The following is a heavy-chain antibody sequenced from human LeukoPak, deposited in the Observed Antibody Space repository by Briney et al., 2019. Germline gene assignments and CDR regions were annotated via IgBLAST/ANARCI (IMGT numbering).Heavy chain of an antibody. CDR1: GYSFTSYW. V-gene: IGHV5-51*01. J-gene: IGHJ3*02. D-gene: IGHD3-10*01. Sequence: GESLKISCKGSGYSFTSYWIGWVRQMPAKGLEWMGIIYPGDSDTRYSPSFQGQVTISADKSISTAYLQWSSLKASDTAMYYCARHRITMVRGADSAFDIWGQGTMVTVSS. CDR2: IYPGDSDT. CDR3: ARHRITMVRGADSAFDI.